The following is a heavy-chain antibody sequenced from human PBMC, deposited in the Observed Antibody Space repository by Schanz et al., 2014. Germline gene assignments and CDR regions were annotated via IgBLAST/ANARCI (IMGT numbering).Heavy chain of an antibody. CDR1: GFTFNDYW. CDR2: INSDGRST. D-gene: IGHD6-13*01. J-gene: IGHJ5*02. Sequence: VHLVESGGGVVQPGGSLRLSCAASGFTFNDYWMHWVRQAPGKGLVWVSRINSDGRSTNYADSVKGRFTISRDNARYSLYLEMNSLRAEDTAVYYCARGRARQLVHWFDPWGQGTLVTVSS. CDR3: ARGRARQLVHWFDP. V-gene: IGHV3-74*02.